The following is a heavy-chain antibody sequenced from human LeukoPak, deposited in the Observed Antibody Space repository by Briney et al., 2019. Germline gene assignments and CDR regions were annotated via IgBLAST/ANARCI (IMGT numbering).Heavy chain of an antibody. Sequence: ASVKVSCKVSGYTLTELSTHWVRQAPGKGLEWMGGFDPEDGETIYAQKFQGRVTMTEDTSTDTAYMELSSLRSEDTAVYYCATDRGLDSGTDYWGQGTLVTVSS. CDR3: ATDRGLDSGTDY. CDR1: GYTLTELS. CDR2: FDPEDGET. D-gene: IGHD1-26*01. J-gene: IGHJ4*02. V-gene: IGHV1-24*01.